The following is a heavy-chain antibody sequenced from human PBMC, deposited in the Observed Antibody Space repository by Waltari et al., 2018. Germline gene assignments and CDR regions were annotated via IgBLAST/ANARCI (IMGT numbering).Heavy chain of an antibody. CDR2: IYHSGST. CDR1: GYSISSGYY. Sequence: QVQLQESGPGLVKPSETLSLTCAVSGYSISSGYYWGWIRQPPGKGLEWIGSIYHSGSTYYNPSLKSRVTISVDTSKNQFSLKLSSVTAADTAVYYCATGGVVVADYFDYWGQGTLVTVSS. D-gene: IGHD2-15*01. CDR3: ATGGVVVADYFDY. J-gene: IGHJ4*02. V-gene: IGHV4-38-2*01.